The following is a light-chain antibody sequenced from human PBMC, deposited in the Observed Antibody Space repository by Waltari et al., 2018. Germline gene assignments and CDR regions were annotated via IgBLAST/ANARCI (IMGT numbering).Light chain of an antibody. CDR1: SPNIGSNH. CDR2: SNN. CDR3: AAWDDSLNGRGV. J-gene: IGLJ3*02. V-gene: IGLV1-44*01. Sequence: QSVLTQPPSASGTPGPRVTISCSGSSPNIGSNHVNWYQQLPGTAPKLLIYSNNQRPSGVPDRFSGSKSGTSASLAISGLQSEDEADYYCAAWDDSLNGRGVFGGGTKLTVL.